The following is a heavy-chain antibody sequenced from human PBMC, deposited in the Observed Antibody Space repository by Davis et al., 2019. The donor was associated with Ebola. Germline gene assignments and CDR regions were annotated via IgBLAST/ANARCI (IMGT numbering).Heavy chain of an antibody. CDR3: AGAVAGTEDFQY. J-gene: IGHJ4*02. CDR1: GSSFHTYT. D-gene: IGHD6-19*01. V-gene: IGHV3-30*04. CDR2: ISTDGSTT. Sequence: PGGSLRLSCAASGSSFHTYTINWFRQAPGRRLAWLAVISTDGSTTFYADSVKGRFTISRDNSKNTLSLQMNSLDTEDTAVYYCAGAVAGTEDFQYWGQGTLVTVSS.